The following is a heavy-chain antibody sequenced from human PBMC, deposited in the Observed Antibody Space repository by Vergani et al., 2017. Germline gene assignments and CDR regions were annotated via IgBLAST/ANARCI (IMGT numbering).Heavy chain of an antibody. CDR1: GYTFNGYY. CDR3: TRGWSGYSTSWYFDF. Sequence: QVQLVQSGTEVKKPGASVKVSCKASGYTFNGYYIHWVRQAPGQGLEYMGWIDPNSDGTNYAQKFQGRVTMTRDTSISTAYMELSRLRSDDTAVYYCTRGWSGYSTSWYFDFWSQGTLVTVSS. V-gene: IGHV1-2*02. CDR2: IDPNSDGT. J-gene: IGHJ4*02. D-gene: IGHD6-13*01.